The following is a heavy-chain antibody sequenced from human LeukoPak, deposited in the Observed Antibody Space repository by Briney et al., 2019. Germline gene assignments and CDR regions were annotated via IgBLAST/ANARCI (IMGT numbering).Heavy chain of an antibody. J-gene: IGHJ4*02. CDR2: ISSSSSYI. V-gene: IGHV3-21*01. D-gene: IGHD2-15*01. CDR3: ARVCSGGSCPFDY. Sequence: GGSLRLSCAASGFTFSSYSMNWVRQAPGKGLEWVSSISSSSSYIYYADSVKGRFTISRDNAKNSLYLQMNSLRAEDTAVYYCARVCSGGSCPFDYWGQGTLVTVSS. CDR1: GFTFSSYS.